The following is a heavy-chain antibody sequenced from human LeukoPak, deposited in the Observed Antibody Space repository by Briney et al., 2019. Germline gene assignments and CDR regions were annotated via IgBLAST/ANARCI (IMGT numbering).Heavy chain of an antibody. V-gene: IGHV4-34*01. CDR1: GGSFSGYY. CDR3: ARATWFYCSGGSCYPTTWFDP. Sequence: PSETLSLTCAVYGGSFSGYYWSWIRQPPGKGLEWIGEINHSGSTNYNPSLKSRVTISVDTSKNQFSLKLSSVTAADTAVYYCARATWFYCSGGSCYPTTWFDPWGQGTLVTVSS. CDR2: INHSGST. J-gene: IGHJ5*02. D-gene: IGHD2-15*01.